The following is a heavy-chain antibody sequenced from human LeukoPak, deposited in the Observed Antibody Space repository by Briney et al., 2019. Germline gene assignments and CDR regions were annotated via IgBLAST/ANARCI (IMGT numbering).Heavy chain of an antibody. CDR1: GFTFSSYW. CDR3: ARHRGSYFDY. J-gene: IGHJ4*02. D-gene: IGHD3-10*01. Sequence: GGSLRLSCAASGFTFSSYWMSWVRQAPGKGLEWVSVIYSSGPIFYADSVKGRFTISRDSSKNALYLQMNSLRADDTAVYYCARHRGSYFDYWGQGSLVTVSS. CDR2: IYSSGPI. V-gene: IGHV3-66*04.